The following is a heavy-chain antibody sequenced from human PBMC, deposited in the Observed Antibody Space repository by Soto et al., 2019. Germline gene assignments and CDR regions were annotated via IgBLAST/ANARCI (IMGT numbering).Heavy chain of an antibody. Sequence: LSLTCAVSGASLTSGNWWTWVRQSPQRGLEYIGEIFHDGTANYYPSFERRVAMSVDTSRNQFSLKLTSVTAADTAVYFCARLVYDTRLNYMYFDFWGPGTLVTVSS. CDR2: IFHDGTA. CDR1: GASLTSGNW. J-gene: IGHJ4*02. D-gene: IGHD3-10*01. CDR3: ARLVYDTRLNYMYFDF. V-gene: IGHV4-4*01.